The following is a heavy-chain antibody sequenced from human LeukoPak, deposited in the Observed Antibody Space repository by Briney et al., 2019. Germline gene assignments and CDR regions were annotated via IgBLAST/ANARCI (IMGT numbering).Heavy chain of an antibody. J-gene: IGHJ2*01. D-gene: IGHD6-13*01. CDR1: GGSISSYY. CDR2: IYYSGST. CDR3: ARDDSSSWLRYFDL. Sequence: PSETLSLTCTVSGGSISSYYWSWIRQTPGKGLEWIGYIYYSGSTNYNPSLKSRVTISVDTSKNQFSLKLSSVTAADTAVYYCARDDSSSWLRYFDLWGRGTLVTVSS. V-gene: IGHV4-59*01.